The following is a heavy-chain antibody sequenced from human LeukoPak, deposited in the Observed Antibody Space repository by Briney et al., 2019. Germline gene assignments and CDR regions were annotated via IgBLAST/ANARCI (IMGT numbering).Heavy chain of an antibody. CDR2: IYYSGTT. CDR1: GGSISSSSYY. V-gene: IGHV4-39*01. CDR3: ARHEWGITNAFDI. D-gene: IGHD1-14*01. Sequence: PSETLSLTCTVSGGSISSSSYYWGWIRQPPGKGLEWIGSIYYSGTTYYNPSLKSRVTISVDTSKKQFSLKLRSVTAADTAVYYCARHEWGITNAFDIWGQGTMVTVSS. J-gene: IGHJ3*02.